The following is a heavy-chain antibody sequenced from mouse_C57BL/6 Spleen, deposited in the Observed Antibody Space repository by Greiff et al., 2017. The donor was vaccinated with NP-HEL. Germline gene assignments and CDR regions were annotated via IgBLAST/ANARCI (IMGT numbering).Heavy chain of an antibody. CDR1: GFNIKNTY. Sequence: EVQLQQSVAELVRPGASVKLSCTASGFNIKNTYMHWVKQRPEQGLEWIGRLDPANGNTKYAPKFQGKVTIPADPSSNTAYLQLSSLTSEDTAIYYCARDNGSSSWVAYWGQGTLVTVSA. CDR3: ARDNGSSSWVAY. D-gene: IGHD1-1*01. CDR2: LDPANGNT. J-gene: IGHJ3*01. V-gene: IGHV14-3*01.